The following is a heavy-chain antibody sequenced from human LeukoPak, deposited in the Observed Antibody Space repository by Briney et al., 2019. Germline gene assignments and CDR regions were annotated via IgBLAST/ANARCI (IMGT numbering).Heavy chain of an antibody. V-gene: IGHV3-23*01. D-gene: IGHD6-13*01. CDR2: ISGSGGST. Sequence: GGSLRLSCAASGFTFSSYGMNWVRQAPGKGLEWVSAISGSGGSTYYADSVKGRFTISRDNSKNTLYLQMNSLRAEDTAVYYCAKDRPGGSSWTEREGSFDYWGQGTLVTVSS. J-gene: IGHJ4*02. CDR1: GFTFSSYG. CDR3: AKDRPGGSSWTEREGSFDY.